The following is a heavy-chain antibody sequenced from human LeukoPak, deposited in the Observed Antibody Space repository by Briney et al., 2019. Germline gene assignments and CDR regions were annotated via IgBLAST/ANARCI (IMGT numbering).Heavy chain of an antibody. CDR2: INSDGSST. V-gene: IGHV3-74*01. D-gene: IGHD1-1*01. Sequence: PGGSLRLSCAASGFTFSSYWMHWVRQAPGKGLVWVSRINSDGSSTSYADSVKGRFTLSRDNSKNTVYLQMNSLRAEDTAVYYCAKDLSWNDGSEDYWGQGTLVTVSS. CDR3: AKDLSWNDGSEDY. J-gene: IGHJ4*02. CDR1: GFTFSSYW.